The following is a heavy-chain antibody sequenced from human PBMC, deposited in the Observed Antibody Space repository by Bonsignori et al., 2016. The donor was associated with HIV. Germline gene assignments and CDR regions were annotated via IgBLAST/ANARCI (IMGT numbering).Heavy chain of an antibody. CDR3: LRGTALHPTY. CDR1: GYTFTSYD. CDR2: MNPNTGNT. D-gene: IGHD2-15*01. V-gene: IGHV1-8*01. J-gene: IGHJ4*02. Sequence: ASVKVSCKASGYTFTSYDINWVRQATGQGLEWLGWMNPNTGNTDYAQTFQGRITMTRNTSITTAYMELSSLRSEDTAVYYCLRGTALHPTYWGQGSLVTVSS.